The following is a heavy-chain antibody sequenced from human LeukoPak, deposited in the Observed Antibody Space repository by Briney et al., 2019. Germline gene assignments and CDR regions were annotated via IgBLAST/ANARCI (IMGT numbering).Heavy chain of an antibody. CDR3: AGDFVLAYCGGDCLGY. Sequence: GGSLRLSCAASGFTFSSYWMHWVRQAPGKGLVWVSRINSDGSSTSYADSVKGRFTISRDNAKNTLYLQMNSLRDEDTAVYYCAGDFVLAYCGGDCLGYWGQGTLVTVSS. V-gene: IGHV3-74*01. D-gene: IGHD2-21*01. CDR2: INSDGSST. CDR1: GFTFSSYW. J-gene: IGHJ4*02.